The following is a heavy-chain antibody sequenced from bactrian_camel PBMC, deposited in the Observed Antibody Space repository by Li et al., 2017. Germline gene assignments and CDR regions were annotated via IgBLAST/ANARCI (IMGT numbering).Heavy chain of an antibody. CDR1: GYSGVC. J-gene: IGHJ4*01. CDR3: AASIPSRSINVRAGPLSPIQYSH. Sequence: HVQLVESGGGSVQVGGSLRLSCVASGYSGVCMGWFRQVPGKNREGVAGFDSDSHPSYADSVKGRFTISKDSANNTLWLQMDSLKPEDTAIYYCAASIPSRSINVRAGPLSPIQYSHWGQGTQVTVS. CDR2: FDSDSHP. D-gene: IGHD2*01. V-gene: IGHV3S53*01.